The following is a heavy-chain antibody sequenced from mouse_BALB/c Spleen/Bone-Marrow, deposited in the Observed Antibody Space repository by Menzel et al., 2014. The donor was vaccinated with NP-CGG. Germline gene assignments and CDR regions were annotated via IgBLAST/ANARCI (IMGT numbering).Heavy chain of an antibody. CDR3: ARWRYPYAMDY. CDR1: GYTFTSYV. Sequence: VQLKESGPELVKPGASVKMSCKASGYTFTSYVMHWVKQKPGQGLEWIGYINPYNDGTKYNEKFKGKATLTSDKSFSTAYMELSSLTSEDSAVYYCARWRYPYAMDYWGQGTSVTVSS. CDR2: INPYNDGT. V-gene: IGHV1-14*01. D-gene: IGHD5-1-1*01. J-gene: IGHJ4*01.